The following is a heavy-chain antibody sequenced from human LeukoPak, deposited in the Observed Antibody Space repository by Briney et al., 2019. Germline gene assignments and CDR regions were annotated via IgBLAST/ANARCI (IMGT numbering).Heavy chain of an antibody. CDR1: GFNFSSHG. V-gene: IGHV3-33*01. CDR3: ARARNDYDSNGFSFLDY. D-gene: IGHD3-22*01. J-gene: IGHJ4*02. Sequence: GTSLRLSCAASGFNFSSHGMHWVRQAPGKGLEWVAVIWYDGSNIYYADSVKGRFTISRDNSKNTLYLQMNSLGAEHTALYYFARARNDYDSNGFSFLDYWGQGTLVTVPS. CDR2: IWYDGSNI.